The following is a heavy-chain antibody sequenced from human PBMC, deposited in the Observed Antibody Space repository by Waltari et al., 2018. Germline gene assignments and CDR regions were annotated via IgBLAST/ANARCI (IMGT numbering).Heavy chain of an antibody. CDR1: GFTFNKHW. V-gene: IGHV3-7*03. Sequence: EVQLVESGGALVQPGGSLRLACAASGFTFNKHWMSWVRQAPGKGLEWVASIKEDGSEANYLESVKGRFTISRDNAKNSLFLQMNSLRAEDTAVDYCSDPPSDFWGQGTQVIVSS. CDR2: IKEDGSEA. CDR3: SDPPSDF. J-gene: IGHJ4*02. D-gene: IGHD2-21*01.